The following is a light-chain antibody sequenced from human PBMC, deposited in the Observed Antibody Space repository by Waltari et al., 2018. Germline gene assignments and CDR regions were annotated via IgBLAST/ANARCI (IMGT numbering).Light chain of an antibody. CDR2: SND. CDR1: SSNIGSNT. CDR3: ASWDDSLNGHV. Sequence: QSVLTQPPSASGTPGQRVTISCSGSSSNIGSNTVNWYQQLPGTAPKLLIYSNDLRPSGVPDRFAGSKSGTSASLAISGLQSEDEAYYYCASWDDSLNGHVFGTGTKVTVL. J-gene: IGLJ1*01. V-gene: IGLV1-44*01.